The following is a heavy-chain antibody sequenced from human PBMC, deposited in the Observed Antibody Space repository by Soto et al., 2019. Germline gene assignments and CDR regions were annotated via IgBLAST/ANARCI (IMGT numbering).Heavy chain of an antibody. V-gene: IGHV1-2*04. Sequence: VASVKVSCKASGYTFTGYYMHWVRQAPGQGLEWMGWINPNSGGTNYAQKFQGWVTMTRDTSISTAYMELSRLRSDDTAVYYCARGRRNCSGGSCYGYYYYYGMGVWGQGTTVTVSS. CDR2: INPNSGGT. CDR1: GYTFTGYY. CDR3: ARGRRNCSGGSCYGYYYYYGMGV. J-gene: IGHJ6*02. D-gene: IGHD2-15*01.